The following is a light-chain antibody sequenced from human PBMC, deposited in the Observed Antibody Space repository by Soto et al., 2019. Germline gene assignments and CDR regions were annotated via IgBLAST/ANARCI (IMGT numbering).Light chain of an antibody. Sequence: DIVMTQSPDSLAVSLGERATINCKSSQSVLYSSNNKKYLAWFQKKPGQPPRLLIYWASSRESGVPDRFSASESGTDFTLTISSLQAEDVAVYYCQQYYSAPFTFGPGTKVDI. V-gene: IGKV4-1*01. CDR3: QQYYSAPFT. J-gene: IGKJ3*01. CDR2: WAS. CDR1: QSVLYSSNNKKY.